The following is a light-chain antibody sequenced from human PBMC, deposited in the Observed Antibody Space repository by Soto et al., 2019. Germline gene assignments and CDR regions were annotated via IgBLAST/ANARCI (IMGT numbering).Light chain of an antibody. J-gene: IGKJ4*01. V-gene: IGKV1-5*03. CDR3: QQYNSYPVGLT. CDR1: QSISSW. Sequence: DIQMTQSPSTLSASVGDRVTITCRASQSISSWLAWYQQKPGKAPKLLIYKASSLESGVPSRFSGSGSGTEFTLTISSLQPDDFAAYYCQQYNSYPVGLTFGGGTKVEIK. CDR2: KAS.